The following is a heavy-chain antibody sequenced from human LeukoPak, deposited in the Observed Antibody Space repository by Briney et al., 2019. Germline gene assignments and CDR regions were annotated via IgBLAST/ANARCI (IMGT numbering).Heavy chain of an antibody. CDR2: ISPYNGNT. J-gene: IGHJ6*02. Sequence: ASVKVSFKASGYTFTTYGISWVRQAPGQGLEWMGWISPYNGNTHYPQKLQGRVTMTTDTSTSTAYMELRSLRSDDTAVYYCARDDYYGSGSYPPHGMDVWGQGTTVTVSS. CDR1: GYTFTTYG. V-gene: IGHV1-18*01. CDR3: ARDDYYGSGSYPPHGMDV. D-gene: IGHD3-10*01.